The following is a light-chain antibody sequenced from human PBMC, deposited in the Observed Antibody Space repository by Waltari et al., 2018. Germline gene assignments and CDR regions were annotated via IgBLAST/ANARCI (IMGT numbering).Light chain of an antibody. J-gene: IGKJ4*01. CDR1: QTVRTTY. CDR3: QQYDISPLA. Sequence: EIVLTQSPGTLSLSPGERATLSCRASQTVRTTYLAWYQQKPGQAPTLLIYCASSRATGMPDRFSGIGSGTDFSLTVSSLEPEDFAVYYCQQYDISPLAFGGGTKVEIK. V-gene: IGKV3-20*01. CDR2: CAS.